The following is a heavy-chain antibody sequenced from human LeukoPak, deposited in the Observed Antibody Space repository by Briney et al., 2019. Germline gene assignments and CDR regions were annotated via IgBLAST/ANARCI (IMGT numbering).Heavy chain of an antibody. CDR2: INPNTGDT. D-gene: IGHD6-6*01. V-gene: IGHV1-2*02. CDR3: AGGVAARPRRLLDY. Sequence: ASVKVSCKASGYTFTGYYIHWVRQAPGQGLEWMGWINPNTGDTNYAQRFQGRVTMTRDMSINTAYMELSRLRSDDTAVYYCAGGVAARPRRLLDYWGQGTLVTVPS. J-gene: IGHJ4*02. CDR1: GYTFTGYY.